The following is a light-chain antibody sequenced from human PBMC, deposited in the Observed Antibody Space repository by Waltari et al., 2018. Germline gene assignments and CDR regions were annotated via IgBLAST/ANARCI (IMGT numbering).Light chain of an antibody. J-gene: IGKJ2*01. CDR2: WAS. V-gene: IGKV4-1*01. Sequence: DIVMTQSPDSLAVSLGERATINCKSSQSILFSSYNKSFLNWYQQRPGQPPRLILYWASTRASGVPDRISGSGSGTDFTLTISGLQTEDVAIYYCQQFYHAPQTFGQGTKVEIK. CDR3: QQFYHAPQT. CDR1: QSILFSSYNKSF.